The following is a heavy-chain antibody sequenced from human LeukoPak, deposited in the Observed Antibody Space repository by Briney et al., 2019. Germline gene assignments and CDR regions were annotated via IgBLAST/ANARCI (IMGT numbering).Heavy chain of an antibody. CDR3: ARDKRPTYYDFWSGYYSDY. CDR1: GFTFSSYW. D-gene: IGHD3-3*01. Sequence: PGGSLRLSCAASGFTFSSYWMSWVRQAPVKGLEWVANIKQDGSEKYYVDSVKGRFTISRDNAKNSLYLQMNSLRAEDTAVYYCARDKRPTYYDFWSGYYSDYWGQGTLVTVSS. CDR2: IKQDGSEK. J-gene: IGHJ4*02. V-gene: IGHV3-7*01.